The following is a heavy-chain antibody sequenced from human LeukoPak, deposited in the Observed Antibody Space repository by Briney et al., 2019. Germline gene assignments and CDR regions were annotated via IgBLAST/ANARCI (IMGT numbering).Heavy chain of an antibody. CDR2: ISYDGSNK. J-gene: IGHJ4*02. D-gene: IGHD1-26*01. CDR1: GFTFSSYA. Sequence: GRSLRLSCAASGFTFSSYAMHWVRQAPGKGLEWVAVISYDGSNKYYADSVKGRFTISRDNSKNTLYLQMNSLRAEDTAVYYCARGRGSYFDYWGQGTLVTVSS. CDR3: ARGRGSYFDY. V-gene: IGHV3-30-3*01.